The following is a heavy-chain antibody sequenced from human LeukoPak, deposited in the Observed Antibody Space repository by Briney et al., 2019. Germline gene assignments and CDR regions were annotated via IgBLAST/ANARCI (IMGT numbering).Heavy chain of an antibody. D-gene: IGHD2-8*01. CDR2: ISYDGSNK. Sequence: GGSLRLSCAASGFTFSSYAMHWVRQAPGKGLEWVAVISYDGSNKYYADSVKGRFTISRDNSKNTLYLQMNSLRAEDTAVYYCARGTTTKGGWFDPWGQGTLVTVSS. CDR3: ARGTTTKGGWFDP. CDR1: GFTFSSYA. V-gene: IGHV3-30-3*01. J-gene: IGHJ5*02.